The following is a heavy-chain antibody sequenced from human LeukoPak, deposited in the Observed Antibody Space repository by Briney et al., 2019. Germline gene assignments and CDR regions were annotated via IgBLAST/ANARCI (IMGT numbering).Heavy chain of an antibody. J-gene: IGHJ4*02. D-gene: IGHD2-2*01. Sequence: PGGSLRLSCAASGFTFSSYAMSWVRQAPGKGLEWVSAISGSGDSTYYADSVKGRFTISRDNSKNTLYLHMNSLRAEDTAVYYCAKDQTGSSTRPDYWGQGTLVTVSS. CDR1: GFTFSSYA. V-gene: IGHV3-23*01. CDR2: ISGSGDST. CDR3: AKDQTGSSTRPDY.